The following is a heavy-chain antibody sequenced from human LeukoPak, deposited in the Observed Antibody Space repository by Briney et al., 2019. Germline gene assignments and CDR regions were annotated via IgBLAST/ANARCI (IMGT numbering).Heavy chain of an antibody. CDR2: INHSGST. D-gene: IGHD3-3*01. CDR3: ARGLAYDFWSGPYYYYGMDV. J-gene: IGHJ6*02. Sequence: SETLSLTCAVYGGSFSGYYWSWIRQPPGKGLEWIGEINHSGSTNYNPSLKSRVTISVDTSKNQFSLKLSSVTAADTAVYYCARGLAYDFWSGPYYYYGMDVWGQGTTVTVSS. CDR1: GGSFSGYY. V-gene: IGHV4-34*01.